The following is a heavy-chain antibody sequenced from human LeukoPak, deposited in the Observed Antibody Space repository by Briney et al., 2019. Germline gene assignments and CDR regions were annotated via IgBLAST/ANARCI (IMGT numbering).Heavy chain of an antibody. CDR2: ISSSSSYI. Sequence: GGSLRLSCAASGFTFSSYSMNWVRQAPGKGLEWVSSISSSSSYIYYADSVKGRFTISRDNAKNSLYLQMNSLRAEDTAVYYCARDLSRLPAGPDYWGQGTLVTVSS. D-gene: IGHD6-25*01. CDR3: ARDLSRLPAGPDY. CDR1: GFTFSSYS. J-gene: IGHJ4*02. V-gene: IGHV3-21*01.